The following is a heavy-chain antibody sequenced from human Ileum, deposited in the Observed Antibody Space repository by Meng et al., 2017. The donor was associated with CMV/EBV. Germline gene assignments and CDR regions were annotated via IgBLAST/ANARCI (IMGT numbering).Heavy chain of an antibody. V-gene: IGHV4-30-4*01. CDR1: GDSLSTGDYY. Sequence: QVQRQESGPGRGKPSQTLSLTCTVSGDSLSTGDYYWSWIRQPPGKGPEWIGYIYYSGSTLYNPSLKSPVTISLDKSKNQFSLRLRSVTAADTAVYFCAREGGGWYFDSWGQGTLVTVSS. CDR3: AREGGGWYFDS. CDR2: IYYSGST. J-gene: IGHJ4*02. D-gene: IGHD6-19*01.